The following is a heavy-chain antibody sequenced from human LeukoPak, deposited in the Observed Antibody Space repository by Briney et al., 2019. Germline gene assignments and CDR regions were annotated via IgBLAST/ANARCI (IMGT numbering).Heavy chain of an antibody. V-gene: IGHV3-33*01. CDR2: IWDDGSNK. J-gene: IGHJ6*02. D-gene: IGHD4-17*01. CDR1: GFTFSNYC. Sequence: GSLRLFWAAAGFTFSNYCMPWVRPAPGKGVGGGAVIWDDGSNKYYADSVKGRFTISRDNSKNTLYLQMNSLRAEDTAVYYCARDTVTTLQDHYYYGMDVWGQGTTVTVSS. CDR3: ARDTVTTLQDHYYYGMDV.